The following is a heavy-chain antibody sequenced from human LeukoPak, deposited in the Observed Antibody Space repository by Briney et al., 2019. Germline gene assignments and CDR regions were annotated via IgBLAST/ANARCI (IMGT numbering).Heavy chain of an antibody. Sequence: GGSLRLPCAASGFTFTTYGIHWVRQAPGKGLEWVAAISYDGSNKYYADSVKGRFTISRDTSKNTLYLQMNSLRAEDTAVYYCAKDGSSEPLDYWGQGTLVTVSS. D-gene: IGHD2-2*01. CDR1: GFTFTTYG. CDR3: AKDGSSEPLDY. J-gene: IGHJ4*02. V-gene: IGHV3-30*18. CDR2: ISYDGSNK.